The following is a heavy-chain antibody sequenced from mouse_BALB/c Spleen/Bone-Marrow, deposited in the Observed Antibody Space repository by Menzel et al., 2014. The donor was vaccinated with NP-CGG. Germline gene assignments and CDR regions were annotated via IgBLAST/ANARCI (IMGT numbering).Heavy chain of an antibody. J-gene: IGHJ3*01. V-gene: IGHV14-3*02. CDR3: ARFAY. CDR1: GFNIKDTY. CDR2: IDPANGNT. Sequence: EVKLVESGAELVKPGASVKLSCTASGFNIKDTYMHWVKQGPEQGLEWIGRIDPANGNTKYDPKFQGKATITADTSSNTACLQLSSLTSEDTAVYYCARFAYWGQGTLVTVSA.